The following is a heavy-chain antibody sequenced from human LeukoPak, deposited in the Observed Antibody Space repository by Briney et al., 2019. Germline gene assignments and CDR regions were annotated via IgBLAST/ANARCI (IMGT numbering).Heavy chain of an antibody. CDR3: AKDSPFITIVRPYYFDN. J-gene: IGHJ4*02. V-gene: IGHV3-23*01. CDR1: GFTFSSYA. Sequence: GGSLRLSCAASGFTFSSYAMSWVRQAPGKGLEWVSGISSSGGDTYYADSVKGRFTISRDNSKNTLFLQMNNLRADDTARYYCAKDSPFITIVRPYYFDNWGQGTLVTVSS. CDR2: ISSSGGDT. D-gene: IGHD3-10*01.